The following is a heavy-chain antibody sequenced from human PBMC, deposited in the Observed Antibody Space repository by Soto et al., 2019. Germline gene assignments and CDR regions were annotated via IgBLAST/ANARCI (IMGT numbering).Heavy chain of an antibody. V-gene: IGHV1-2*04. D-gene: IGHD2-15*01. J-gene: IGHJ6*02. CDR1: GYTFTGYY. CDR2: INPNSGGT. CDR3: ARGNCSGGSCYSDGRLGV. Sequence: ASVKVSCKASGYTFTGYYIHWVRQAPGQGLEWMGWINPNSGGTSYAQKFQGWVTMTRDTSISTAYMELSRLISDDTAVYYCARGNCSGGSCYSDGRLGVWGQGTTVTVSS.